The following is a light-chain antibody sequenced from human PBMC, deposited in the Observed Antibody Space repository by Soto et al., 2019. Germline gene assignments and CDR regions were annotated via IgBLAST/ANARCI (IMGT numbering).Light chain of an antibody. J-gene: IGKJ5*01. CDR3: QQYGDAPIT. CDR2: RAS. V-gene: IGKV3-20*01. Sequence: EIVMTQSPATLSVSPGERATLSCRASQSVSVNLAWFQQKPGQAPRLLIYRASSRATGVPDRFSGSGSGTDFTLTISRLEPEDFALYYCQQYGDAPITFGQGTRLEI. CDR1: QSVSVN.